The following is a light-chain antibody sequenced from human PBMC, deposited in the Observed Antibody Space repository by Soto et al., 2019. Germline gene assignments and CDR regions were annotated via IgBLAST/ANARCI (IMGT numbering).Light chain of an antibody. Sequence: EIVLTQSPGILSLSPGERATLSCKSSQSVSNDFLAWYQQKPGQAPRLLIYDASNRATGIPARFSGSGSGTDFTLTISSLEPEDFAGYYCQQGSKWPLTLGGGTKV. J-gene: IGKJ4*01. CDR2: DAS. CDR3: QQGSKWPLT. V-gene: IGKV3-11*01. CDR1: QSVSNDF.